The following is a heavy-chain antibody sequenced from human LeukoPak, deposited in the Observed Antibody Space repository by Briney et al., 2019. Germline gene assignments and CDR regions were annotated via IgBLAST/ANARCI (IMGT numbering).Heavy chain of an antibody. J-gene: IGHJ5*02. V-gene: IGHV4-39*07. Sequence: PSETLSLTCTVSGGSISSSSYYWGWIRQPPGKGLEWIGNIYPSGTTYYNPSLKTRVTISVDTSKNQFSLKLSSVTAADTAVYFCARAYSSSWYFNWFDPWGQGTLVTVSS. D-gene: IGHD6-13*01. CDR3: ARAYSSSWYFNWFDP. CDR1: GGSISSSSYY. CDR2: IYPSGTT.